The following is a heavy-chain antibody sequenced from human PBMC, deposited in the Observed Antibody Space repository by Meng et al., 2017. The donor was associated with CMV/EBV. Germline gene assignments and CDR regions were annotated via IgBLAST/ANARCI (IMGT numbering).Heavy chain of an antibody. CDR3: ARDNRRGGVDY. CDR2: IYYSGST. D-gene: IGHD3-3*01. CDR1: GGSISRGDYY. J-gene: IGHJ4*02. Sequence: HLPDSGPGLVKPSQTLSPTCTCSGGSISRGDYYWGWIRQPPGNGLEWIGYIYYSGSTYYHPFLKSRVTISVDTSKTQFSLKLSSVTAADTAVYYCARDNRRGGVDYWGQGTLVTVSS. V-gene: IGHV4-30-4*08.